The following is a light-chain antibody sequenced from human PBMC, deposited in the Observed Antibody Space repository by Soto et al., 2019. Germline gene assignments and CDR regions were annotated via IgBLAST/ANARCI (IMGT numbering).Light chain of an antibody. J-gene: IGLJ1*01. CDR2: QDS. V-gene: IGLV3-1*01. CDR1: QLGNKY. Sequence: SYELTQPPSVSVSPGQTASITCSGDQLGNKYACWYQQKPCQSPKLVIYQDSKRPSGIPERFSGSNSGNTATLTISGTQALDEADYYCQAWHSNTAVFGTGTKLTVL. CDR3: QAWHSNTAV.